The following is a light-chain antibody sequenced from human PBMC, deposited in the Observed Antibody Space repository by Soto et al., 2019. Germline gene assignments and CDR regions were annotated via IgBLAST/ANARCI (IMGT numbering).Light chain of an antibody. CDR3: SSYAGSNNHV. J-gene: IGLJ1*01. CDR1: SSDVGGYNS. CDR2: EVS. Sequence: QSALTQPPSASGSPGQSVTISCTGNSSDVGGYNSVSWYQHHPGKAPKLMIYEVSKRPSGVPDRFSGSKSANTASLTVSGLLAEDEADYYCSSYAGSNNHVFGTGTKVTVL. V-gene: IGLV2-8*01.